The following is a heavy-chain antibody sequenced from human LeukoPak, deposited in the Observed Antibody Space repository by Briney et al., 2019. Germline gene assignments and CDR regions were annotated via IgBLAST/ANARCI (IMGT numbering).Heavy chain of an antibody. D-gene: IGHD1-20*01. J-gene: IGHJ6*02. Sequence: GGSLRLSCAASGFSFSDYYMSWVRQAPGKGLEWVSFITSTGSSIYYADSVKGRFTISRDNAKNSLYLQMNSLRAEDTAVYYCAKDSSKYNWNDAGMDVWGQGTTVTVSS. V-gene: IGHV3-11*04. CDR3: AKDSSKYNWNDAGMDV. CDR2: ITSTGSSI. CDR1: GFSFSDYY.